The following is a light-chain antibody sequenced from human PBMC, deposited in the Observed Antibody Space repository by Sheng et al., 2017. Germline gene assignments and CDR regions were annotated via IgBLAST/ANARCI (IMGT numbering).Light chain of an antibody. CDR3: QQYHSDSPT. CDR2: KAS. Sequence: DIQMTQSPSTLSASVGDRVTITCRASQRISYWLAWYQQKPGKGPNLLIYKASSLEGXVPSRFSGSGSGTEFTLTISSLQPDDFATYYCQQYHSDSPTFGQGTKVEIK. CDR1: QRISYW. J-gene: IGKJ1*01. V-gene: IGKV1-5*03.